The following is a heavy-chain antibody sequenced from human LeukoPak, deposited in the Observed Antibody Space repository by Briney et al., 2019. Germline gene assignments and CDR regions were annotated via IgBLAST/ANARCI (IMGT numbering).Heavy chain of an antibody. CDR2: INPNSGGT. CDR1: GYTFTGYY. CDR3: ARKIEYSSSSLEYYFDY. J-gene: IGHJ4*02. Sequence: ASVKVSCKASGYTFTGYYMHWVRQAPGQGLEWMGWINPNSGGTNYAQKFQGRVTMTRDTSVSTAYMELSRLRSDDTAVYYCARKIEYSSSSLEYYFDYWGQGTLVTASS. V-gene: IGHV1-2*02. D-gene: IGHD6-6*01.